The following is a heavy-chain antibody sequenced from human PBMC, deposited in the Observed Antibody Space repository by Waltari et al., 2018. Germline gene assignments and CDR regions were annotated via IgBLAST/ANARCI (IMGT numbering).Heavy chain of an antibody. Sequence: QVQLAQSGSELKEPGASVKVSCRTSGYTFTDYTINWVRQAPGQGLEWMGWINTKNGHPTYVQGFTGRFVFSLDTSGSTTYLQITGLKAEDTAVYFCARALLGLTNRLDVWGQGTTVTISS. D-gene: IGHD4-17*01. J-gene: IGHJ6*02. CDR3: ARALLGLTNRLDV. CDR1: GYTFTDYT. CDR2: INTKNGHP. V-gene: IGHV7-4-1*02.